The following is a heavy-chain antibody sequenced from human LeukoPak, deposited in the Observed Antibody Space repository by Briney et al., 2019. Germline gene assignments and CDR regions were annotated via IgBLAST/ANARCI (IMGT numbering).Heavy chain of an antibody. J-gene: IGHJ6*03. CDR2: IYYTGT. D-gene: IGHD1-14*01. Sequence: SETLSLTCTVSGGSVTDYYWSWIRQSPGKGLEWIGYIYYTGTSYNPSLKSRVTISADTSKNQFSLKLISVTAADTAVYYCARKPSNYYYMDVWGKGTTVTVSS. CDR1: GGSVTDYY. V-gene: IGHV4-59*02. CDR3: ARKPSNYYYMDV.